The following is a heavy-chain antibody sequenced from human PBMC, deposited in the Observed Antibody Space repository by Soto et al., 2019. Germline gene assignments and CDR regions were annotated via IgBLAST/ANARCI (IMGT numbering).Heavy chain of an antibody. V-gene: IGHV4-4*07. CDR3: ARSGGSFNFDY. D-gene: IGHD1-26*01. CDR1: GGSISSYY. Sequence: QVQLQESGPGLVKPSETLSLTCSVSGGSISSYYWSWIRQPAGKGLEWIVRIQGSGNTNYNPSLKSRVTMSGDTSKNQFSLKLSSVTAADTALYYCARSGGSFNFDYWGQGTLVTVSS. J-gene: IGHJ4*02. CDR2: IQGSGNT.